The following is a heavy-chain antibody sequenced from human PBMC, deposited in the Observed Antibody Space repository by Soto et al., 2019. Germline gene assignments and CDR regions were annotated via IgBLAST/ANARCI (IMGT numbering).Heavy chain of an antibody. D-gene: IGHD3-22*01. CDR1: GYSFNTYW. CDR2: IYPDDSDT. Sequence: GESLKISCKASGYSFNTYWIGWVRQLPGKGLEWMGIIYPDDSDTRYSPSFQGQVTISADKSFTTVYLQWNSLKASDTAIYYCARPGYYDSSGFFYFDHWGQGTLVTVSS. V-gene: IGHV5-51*01. J-gene: IGHJ4*02. CDR3: ARPGYYDSSGFFYFDH.